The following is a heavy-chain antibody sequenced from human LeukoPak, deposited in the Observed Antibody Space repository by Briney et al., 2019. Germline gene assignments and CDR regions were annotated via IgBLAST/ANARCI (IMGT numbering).Heavy chain of an antibody. J-gene: IGHJ6*02. Sequence: GGSLRLSCAASGFIFRSYGMHWVRQAPGKGLEWVAVIWYDGSNKYYVDSVKGRFTISRDNSKNTLYLQMNSLRAEDTAVYYCAKDRLTYYYYGMDVWGQGTTVTVSS. CDR1: GFIFRSYG. CDR3: AKDRLTYYYYGMDV. V-gene: IGHV3-33*06. D-gene: IGHD3-16*01. CDR2: IWYDGSNK.